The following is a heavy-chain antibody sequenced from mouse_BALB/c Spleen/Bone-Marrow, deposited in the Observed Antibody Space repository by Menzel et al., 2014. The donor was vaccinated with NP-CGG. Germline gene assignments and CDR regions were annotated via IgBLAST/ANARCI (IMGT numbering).Heavy chain of an antibody. Sequence: EVQLQQSGAELVKPGASVKLSCTASGFNIXDTYMHWVKQRPEQGLEWIGRIDPANGNTKYDPMFQGKATITADTSSNTAYLQLSSLTSEDTAVYYCASYYYGSSLFAYWGQGTLVTVSA. CDR3: ASYYYGSSLFAY. CDR1: GFNIXDTY. CDR2: IDPANGNT. J-gene: IGHJ3*01. D-gene: IGHD1-1*01. V-gene: IGHV14-3*02.